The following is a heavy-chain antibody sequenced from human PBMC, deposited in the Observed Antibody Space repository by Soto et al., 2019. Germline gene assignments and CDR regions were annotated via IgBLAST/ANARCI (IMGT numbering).Heavy chain of an antibody. D-gene: IGHD1-7*01. V-gene: IGHV1-18*01. CDR1: GYTFTSYG. CDR2: ISAYNGNT. CDR3: AALSITGTTSTTTGPSANGYVYYYYYGMDV. Sequence: GASVKVSCKASGYTFTSYGISWVRQAPGQGLEWMGWISAYNGNTNYAQKLQGRVTMTTDTSTSTAYMELRSLRSDDTAVYYCAALSITGTTSTTTGPSANGYVYYYYYGMDVWGQGTTVTVSS. J-gene: IGHJ6*02.